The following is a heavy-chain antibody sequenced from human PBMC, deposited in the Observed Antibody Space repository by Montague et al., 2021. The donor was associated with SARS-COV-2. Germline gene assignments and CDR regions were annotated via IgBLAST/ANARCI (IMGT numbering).Heavy chain of an antibody. D-gene: IGHD2-21*02. J-gene: IGHJ2*01. Sequence: TLSLTCTVSGGSISSSGYYWIWIRQHPGKGLEWIGYIYYSRSTYYNPSLKSRVTISVDTSKNQFSLKLSAVTAAGTAVYYCARVHIVVVTAMRYFDLWGRGTLVTVSS. CDR1: GGSISSSGYY. CDR3: ARVHIVVVTAMRYFDL. V-gene: IGHV4-31*03. CDR2: IYYSRST.